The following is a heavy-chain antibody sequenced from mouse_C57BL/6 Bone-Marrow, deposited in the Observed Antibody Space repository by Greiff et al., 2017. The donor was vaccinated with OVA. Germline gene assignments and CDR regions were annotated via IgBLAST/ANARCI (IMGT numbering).Heavy chain of an antibody. V-gene: IGHV5-12*01. CDR3: ARHYYGSGAY. J-gene: IGHJ3*01. CDR2: ISNGGGST. D-gene: IGHD1-1*01. CDR1: GFTFSDYY. Sequence: EVMLVESGGGLVQPGGSLKLSCAASGFTFSDYYMYWVRQTPEKRLEWVAYISNGGGSTYYPDTVKGRFTISRDNAKNTLYLQMSRLKSEDTAMYYCARHYYGSGAYWGQGTLVTVSA.